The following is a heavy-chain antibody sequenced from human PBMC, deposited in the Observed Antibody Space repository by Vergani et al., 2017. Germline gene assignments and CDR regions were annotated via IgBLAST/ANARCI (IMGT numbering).Heavy chain of an antibody. J-gene: IGHJ4*02. CDR1: GYSISSGYC. CDR3: ARLGYSYGYVDY. D-gene: IGHD5-18*01. V-gene: IGHV4-38-2*01. Sequence: QVQLQESGPGLVKPSETLSLTCAVSGYSISSGYCWGWIRQPPGEGLQWIGSIYNSGSTYYNPSLRSRVTISENTSKNQFSLKLSSVTAADTAVYYCARLGYSYGYVDYWGQGTLVTVSS. CDR2: IYNSGST.